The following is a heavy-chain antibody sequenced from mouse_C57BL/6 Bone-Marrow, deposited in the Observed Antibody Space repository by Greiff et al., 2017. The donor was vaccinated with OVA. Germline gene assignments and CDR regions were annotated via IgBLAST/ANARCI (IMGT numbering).Heavy chain of an antibody. V-gene: IGHV14-4*01. J-gene: IGHJ4*01. D-gene: IGHD2-5*01. CDR1: GFNIKDDY. Sequence: VQLKESGAELVRPGASVKLSCTASGFNIKDDYKHWVKQRPEQGLEWIGWIDPENGDTEYASKFQGKATITADTSSNTAYLQLSSLTSEDTAVYYCTTFSNFYAMDYWGQGTSVTVSS. CDR2: IDPENGDT. CDR3: TTFSNFYAMDY.